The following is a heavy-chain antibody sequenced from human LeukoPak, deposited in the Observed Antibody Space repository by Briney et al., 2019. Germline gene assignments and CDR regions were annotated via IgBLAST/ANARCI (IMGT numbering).Heavy chain of an antibody. Sequence: GGSLRLSCAASGFTFSSYAMHWVRQAPGKGLEWVAVISYDGSNKYYADSVKGRFTISRDNSKNTLYLQMNSLRAEDTAVYYCARNPVLRFLEWLSPPNWFDPWGQGTLVTVSS. V-gene: IGHV3-30*04. CDR2: ISYDGSNK. CDR3: ARNPVLRFLEWLSPPNWFDP. J-gene: IGHJ5*02. CDR1: GFTFSSYA. D-gene: IGHD3-3*01.